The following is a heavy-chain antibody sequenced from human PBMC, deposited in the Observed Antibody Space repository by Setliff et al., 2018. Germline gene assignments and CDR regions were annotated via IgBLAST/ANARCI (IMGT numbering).Heavy chain of an antibody. CDR1: GYTFISYG. D-gene: IGHD2-15*01. J-gene: IGHJ4*02. Sequence: ASVKVSCKASGYTFISYGISWVRQAPGQGLEWMGWISAYNGNTNYAQKLQGRVTMTTDTSTSTAYMELRSLRSDDTAVYYCARGAPGRYCSGGSCSYFDYWGQGILVTVSS. V-gene: IGHV1-18*01. CDR2: ISAYNGNT. CDR3: ARGAPGRYCSGGSCSYFDY.